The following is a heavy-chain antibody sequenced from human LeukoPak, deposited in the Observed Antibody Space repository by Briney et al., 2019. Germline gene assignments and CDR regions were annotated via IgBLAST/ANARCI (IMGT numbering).Heavy chain of an antibody. V-gene: IGHV3-7*01. D-gene: IGHD3-10*02. CDR3: AELGITMIGGV. CDR1: GFTFSDYW. J-gene: IGHJ6*04. CDR2: IKQDGSAK. Sequence: GGSLRLSCAASGFTFSDYWMSWVRQAPGKGLEWVANIKQDGSAKYYVDSVKGRFTISRDNAKNSLYLQMNSLRDDDTAVYYCAELGITMIGGVWGKGTTVTISS.